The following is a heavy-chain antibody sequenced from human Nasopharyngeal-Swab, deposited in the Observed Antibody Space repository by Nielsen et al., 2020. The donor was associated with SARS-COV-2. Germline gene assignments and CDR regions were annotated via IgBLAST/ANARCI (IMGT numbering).Heavy chain of an antibody. CDR3: ARGHVLRYFDWLVKQINAFDI. V-gene: IGHV1-8*02. Sequence: ASVKVSCKASGYTFTSYGISWVRQAPGQGLEWMGWMNPNSGNTGYAQKFQGRVTMTRNTSISTAYMELSSLRSEDTAVYYCARGHVLRYFDWLVKQINAFDIWGQGTMVTVSS. CDR1: GYTFTSYG. J-gene: IGHJ3*02. D-gene: IGHD3-9*01. CDR2: MNPNSGNT.